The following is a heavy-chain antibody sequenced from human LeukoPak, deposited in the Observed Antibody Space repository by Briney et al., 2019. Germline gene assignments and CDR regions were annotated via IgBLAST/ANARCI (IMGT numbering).Heavy chain of an antibody. CDR3: ARQALDYGDYVGY. Sequence: GESLKISCKGSGYSFTSYWIGWVRQMPGKGLEWMGIIYPGDPDIRYSPSFQGQVTISVDKSISTAYLQWSSLKASDTAMYYCARQALDYGDYVGYWGQGTLVTVSS. V-gene: IGHV5-51*01. CDR2: IYPGDPDI. D-gene: IGHD4-17*01. J-gene: IGHJ4*02. CDR1: GYSFTSYW.